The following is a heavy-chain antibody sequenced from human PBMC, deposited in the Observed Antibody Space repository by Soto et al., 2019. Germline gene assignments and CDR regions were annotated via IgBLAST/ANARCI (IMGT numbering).Heavy chain of an antibody. CDR3: ARDRGVAPPVAGNTHYYYYMDV. CDR1: GYSFTNYG. CDR2: ISAYNGNT. D-gene: IGHD6-19*01. J-gene: IGHJ6*03. V-gene: IGHV1-18*01. Sequence: QDQLVQSGVEVKKPGASVKVSCKASGYSFTNYGITWVRQAPGQGVEWMGWISAYNGNTNYAQKFQGRVTLTTDASTSTAYLELRSPRSDDTAVYYCARDRGVAPPVAGNTHYYYYMDVWGKGTTVTVSS.